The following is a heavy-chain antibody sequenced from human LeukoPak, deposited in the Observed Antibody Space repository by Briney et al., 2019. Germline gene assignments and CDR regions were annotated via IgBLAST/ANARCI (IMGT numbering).Heavy chain of an antibody. D-gene: IGHD3-22*01. J-gene: IGHJ4*02. Sequence: GGSLRLSCAASGFTFSSYEMNWVRQAPGKGLEWVSYISSSGSTIYYADSVKGRFTISRDNAKNSLYLQMNSLRAEDTAVYYCAKDWDYDSSGYYFGYWGQGTLVTVSS. V-gene: IGHV3-48*03. CDR3: AKDWDYDSSGYYFGY. CDR1: GFTFSSYE. CDR2: ISSSGSTI.